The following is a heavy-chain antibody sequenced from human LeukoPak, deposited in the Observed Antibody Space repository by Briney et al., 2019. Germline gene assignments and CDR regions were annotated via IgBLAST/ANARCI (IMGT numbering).Heavy chain of an antibody. CDR3: ARADVLQYFNSPYVFDI. Sequence: SETLSLTCTVSGGSVNNYYWSWIRQPPGKGLEWIGYIYYTGSTNYNPSLKSRVTISVDPSKNQFSPKLSYVTAADTAVYFCARADVLQYFNSPYVFDIWGQGTTVTVSS. V-gene: IGHV4-59*02. D-gene: IGHD5-24*01. CDR2: IYYTGST. CDR1: GGSVNNYY. J-gene: IGHJ3*02.